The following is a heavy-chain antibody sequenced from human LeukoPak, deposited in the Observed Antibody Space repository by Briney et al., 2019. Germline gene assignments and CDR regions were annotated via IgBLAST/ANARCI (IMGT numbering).Heavy chain of an antibody. CDR2: IYYIGST. CDR3: ASHTDIAPLSSLKY. J-gene: IGHJ4*02. V-gene: IGHV4-59*08. D-gene: IGHD6-13*01. Sequence: PSETLSLTCTVSGGSISSYYWSWIRQTPGKGLEWIGDIYYIGSTNYNPSLKSRVTISVDTSKNQFSLELSSVTAADTAVYYCASHTDIAPLSSLKYWGQGTLVTVSS. CDR1: GGSISSYY.